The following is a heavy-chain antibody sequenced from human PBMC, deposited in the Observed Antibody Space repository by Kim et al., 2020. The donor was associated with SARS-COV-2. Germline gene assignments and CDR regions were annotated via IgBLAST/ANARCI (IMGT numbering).Heavy chain of an antibody. Sequence: ASVKVSCKASGYTFSNYGICWVRQAPGLGLEWMGWISAYNDDTNYPQKLQGRVTMTTDSSTSTAYMELRSLRYDDTAVYYCAREMDYFGSGRKYYDYYYGMDVWGQGTTVTVSS. CDR3: AREMDYFGSGRKYYDYYYGMDV. D-gene: IGHD3-10*01. CDR2: ISAYNDDT. CDR1: GYTFSNYG. J-gene: IGHJ6*02. V-gene: IGHV1-18*01.